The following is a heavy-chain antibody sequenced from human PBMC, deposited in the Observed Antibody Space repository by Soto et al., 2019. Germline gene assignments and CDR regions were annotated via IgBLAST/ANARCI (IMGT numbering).Heavy chain of an antibody. V-gene: IGHV4-4*02. J-gene: IGHJ4*02. CDR3: ARGGSSGWYGHLGEDY. Sequence: QVQLQESGPGLVKPSGTLSLTCAVSGGSISSSNWWSWVRQPPGKGLEWIGEIYHSGSTNYNPSLVSRVTISVDKSKNQFSLKLSSVTAADTAVYYCARGGSSGWYGHLGEDYWGQGTLVTVSS. CDR1: GGSISSSNW. CDR2: IYHSGST. D-gene: IGHD6-19*01.